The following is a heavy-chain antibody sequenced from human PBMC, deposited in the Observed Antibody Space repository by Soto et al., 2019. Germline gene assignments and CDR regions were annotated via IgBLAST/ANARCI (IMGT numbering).Heavy chain of an antibody. CDR2: VYSSGTT. D-gene: IGHD3-9*01. J-gene: IGHJ6*02. Sequence: SETLSLTCTASGGSISSGSYYWSWIRQHPGIGLEWIGYVYSSGTTYYSPSLKSRVTISLDTSKNQVALNLISVTAADTAVYYCARDGRLTVDVGGYYYYGMDVWGQGTTLTVS. CDR3: ARDGRLTVDVGGYYYYGMDV. CDR1: GGSISSGSYY. V-gene: IGHV4-31*03.